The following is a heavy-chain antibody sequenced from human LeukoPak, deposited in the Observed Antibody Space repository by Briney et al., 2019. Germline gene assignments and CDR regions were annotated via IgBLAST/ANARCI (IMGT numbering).Heavy chain of an antibody. CDR2: IYYSGST. CDR3: ARHVTTVPHRPDNFDY. D-gene: IGHD4-11*01. Sequence: PSETLSLTCTVSGGSISSSSYYWGWIRQPPGKGLEWIGSIYYSGSTYYNPSLKSRVTISVDTSKNQFSLKLSSVTAADTAVYYCARHVTTVPHRPDNFDYWGQGTLVTVSS. J-gene: IGHJ4*02. CDR1: GGSISSSSYY. V-gene: IGHV4-39*07.